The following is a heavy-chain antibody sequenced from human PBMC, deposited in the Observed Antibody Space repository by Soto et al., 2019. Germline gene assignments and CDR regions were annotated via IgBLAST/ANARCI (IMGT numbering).Heavy chain of an antibody. CDR3: ALYETGDSYYSGYGMIV. Sequence: QVQLVQSGAEVKKPGSSVKVSCKASGGTFNIYNINWVRQAPGQGLEWMRGILPIFGTTNYAQRFQGRLTIISDDSTSTAYMEFRSLRSEDTAVYYCALYETGDSYYSGYGMIVWGQWTRVSVTS. CDR2: ILPIFGTT. CDR1: GGTFNIYN. V-gene: IGHV1-69*01. D-gene: IGHD7-27*01. J-gene: IGHJ6*01.